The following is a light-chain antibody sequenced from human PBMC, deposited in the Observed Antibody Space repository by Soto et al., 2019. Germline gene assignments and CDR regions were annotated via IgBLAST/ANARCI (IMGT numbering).Light chain of an antibody. J-gene: IGLJ2*01. CDR1: SSDVGGYDS. CDR3: SSYTSSSTLVV. CDR2: DVS. Sequence: QSVLTQPASVSGSPGQSITISCTGTSSDVGGYDSVSWYQHHPGKAPKLMIYDVSNRPSGVSNRFSGSKSGNTASLTISGLQAEDEADYYCSSYTSSSTLVVFGGGTKVTVL. V-gene: IGLV2-14*03.